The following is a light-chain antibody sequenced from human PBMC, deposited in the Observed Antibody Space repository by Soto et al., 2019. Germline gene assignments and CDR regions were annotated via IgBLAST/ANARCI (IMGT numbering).Light chain of an antibody. CDR2: DAS. Sequence: EIVLTQSPATLSLSPGERATLSCRASQSVSSYLAWYQQKPGQAPRLLIYDASNRATSIPARFSGSGSGTDFTLTISSLEPEDFAVYYCQQRSNWPLTFGGGNKVEIK. V-gene: IGKV3-11*01. CDR1: QSVSSY. CDR3: QQRSNWPLT. J-gene: IGKJ4*01.